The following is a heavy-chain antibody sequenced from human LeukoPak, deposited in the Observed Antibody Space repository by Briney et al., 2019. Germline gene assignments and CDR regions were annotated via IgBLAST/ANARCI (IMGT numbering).Heavy chain of an antibody. CDR3: TRLNSGWYGAYFDY. CDR2: IRSKANSYAT. J-gene: IGHJ4*02. Sequence: PGGSLRLSCAASGFTFSGSAMHWVRQASGKGLEWVGRIRSKANSYATAYAASVKGRFTISRDDSKNTAYLQMNSLKTEDTAVYYCTRLNSGWYGAYFDYWSQGTLVTVSS. D-gene: IGHD6-19*01. CDR1: GFTFSGSA. V-gene: IGHV3-73*01.